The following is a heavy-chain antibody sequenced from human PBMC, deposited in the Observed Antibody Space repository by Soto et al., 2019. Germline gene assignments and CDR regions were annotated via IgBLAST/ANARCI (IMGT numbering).Heavy chain of an antibody. CDR2: ISGSGGST. CDR3: ARRGPGTYFDY. CDR1: GFTFSSYA. J-gene: IGHJ4*02. Sequence: GGSLRLSCAASGFTFSSYAMRWVRQAPGKGLEWVSAISGSGGSTYYADSVKGRFAISRDNSKNTLYLQMNSLRAEDTAVYYCARRGPGTYFDYWGQGTLVTVSS. V-gene: IGHV3-23*01. D-gene: IGHD6-13*01.